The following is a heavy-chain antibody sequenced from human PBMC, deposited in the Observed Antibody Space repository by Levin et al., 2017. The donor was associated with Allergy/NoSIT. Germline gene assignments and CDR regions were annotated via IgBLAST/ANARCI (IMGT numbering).Heavy chain of an antibody. CDR2: IKQDGSEK. Sequence: GGSLRLSCAASGFTFSSYWMSWVRQAPGKGLEWVANIKQDGSEKYYVDSVKGRFTISRDNAKNSLYLQMNSLRAEDTAVYYCARDNTYYDFWSGLKGGMDVWGQGTTVTVSS. D-gene: IGHD3-3*01. J-gene: IGHJ6*02. V-gene: IGHV3-7*01. CDR1: GFTFSSYW. CDR3: ARDNTYYDFWSGLKGGMDV.